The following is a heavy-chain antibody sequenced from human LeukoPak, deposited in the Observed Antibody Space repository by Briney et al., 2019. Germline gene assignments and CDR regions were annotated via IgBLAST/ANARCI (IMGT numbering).Heavy chain of an antibody. V-gene: IGHV1-69*05. CDR3: VQSSVRDDSSGYYFDY. CDR1: GGTFSSYA. CDR2: IIPIFGTA. J-gene: IGHJ4*02. Sequence: SVKVSCKASGGTFSSYAISWVRQASGQGLEWMGGIIPIFGTANYAQKFQGRVTITTDESTSTAYMELSSLRSEDTAVYYCVQSSVRDDSSGYYFDYWGQGTLVTVSS. D-gene: IGHD3-22*01.